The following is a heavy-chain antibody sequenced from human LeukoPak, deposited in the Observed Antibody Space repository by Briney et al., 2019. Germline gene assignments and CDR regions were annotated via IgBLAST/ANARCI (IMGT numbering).Heavy chain of an antibody. CDR1: GYTFTGYY. J-gene: IGHJ4*02. Sequence: EASVEVSCKASGYTFTGYYMHWVRQAPGQGLEWMGWINPNSGGTNYAQKFQGRVTMTRDTSISTAYMELSRLRSDDTAVYYCARASSILQIKMVRGVIGYWGQGTLVTVSS. CDR2: INPNSGGT. D-gene: IGHD3-10*01. V-gene: IGHV1-2*02. CDR3: ARASSILQIKMVRGVIGY.